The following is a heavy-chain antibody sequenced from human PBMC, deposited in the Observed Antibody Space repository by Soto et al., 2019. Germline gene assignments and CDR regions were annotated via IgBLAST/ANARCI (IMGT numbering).Heavy chain of an antibody. CDR3: AKDNSWV. D-gene: IGHD1-26*01. CDR2: ISYDGSNK. V-gene: IGHV3-30*18. J-gene: IGHJ4*02. Sequence: QVQLVESGGGVVQPGRSLRLSCAASGFTFSSYGMHWVRQAPGKGLEWVAVISYDGSNKYYVDSVKGRFTISRDNSKNTLYLQMNSLRAEETAVYYFAKDNSWVWGQGTLVTLSS. CDR1: GFTFSSYG.